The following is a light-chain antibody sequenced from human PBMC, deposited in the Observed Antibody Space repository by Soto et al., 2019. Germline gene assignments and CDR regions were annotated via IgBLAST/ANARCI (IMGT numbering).Light chain of an antibody. CDR2: GAS. Sequence: EIVLTQSPGTLSLSPGERATLSCRASQSVSSSYLAWYQQKPDQAPRLLIYGASSRATGIPDRFSGSGSGTDLTLTISRLEPEDFAVYYCQQYGSSPPYTFGKGTKLDIK. CDR3: QQYGSSPPYT. V-gene: IGKV3-20*01. J-gene: IGKJ2*01. CDR1: QSVSSSY.